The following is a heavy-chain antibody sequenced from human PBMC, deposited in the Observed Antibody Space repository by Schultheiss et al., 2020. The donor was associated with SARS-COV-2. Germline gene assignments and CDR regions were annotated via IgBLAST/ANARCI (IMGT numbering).Heavy chain of an antibody. Sequence: GESLKISCKGSGYSFTSYWIGWVRQMPGKGLEWMGIIYPGDSDTTYSPSFQGQVTMSADKSISTAYLQWSSLKASDTAMYYCARGTGRWLQFSGFDPWGQGTLVTVSS. CDR2: IYPGDSDT. CDR1: GYSFTSYW. D-gene: IGHD5-24*01. CDR3: ARGTGRWLQFSGFDP. J-gene: IGHJ5*02. V-gene: IGHV5-51*01.